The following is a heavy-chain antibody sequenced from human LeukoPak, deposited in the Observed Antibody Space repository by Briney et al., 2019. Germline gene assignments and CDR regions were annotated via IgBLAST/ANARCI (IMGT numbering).Heavy chain of an antibody. D-gene: IGHD3-22*01. J-gene: IGHJ4*02. V-gene: IGHV3-23*01. Sequence: PGGSLRLSCAASGFTFSSYAMNWVRQAPGKGLEWVSAISGSGGSTYYADSVKGRFTISRDNSRNTVYLQMNSLRAEDTAVYYCAKRYYSDSSGYLGSLNYWGQGTLVTVSS. CDR2: ISGSGGST. CDR3: AKRYYSDSSGYLGSLNY. CDR1: GFTFSSYA.